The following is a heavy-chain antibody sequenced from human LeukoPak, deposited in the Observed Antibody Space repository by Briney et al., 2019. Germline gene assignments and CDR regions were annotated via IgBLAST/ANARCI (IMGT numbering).Heavy chain of an antibody. CDR3: AKKRRRGYYLNSAFDM. D-gene: IGHD3-3*01. CDR1: GDSFNTYY. CDR2: VSHRGTT. J-gene: IGHJ3*02. Sequence: SETLSLTCSVNGDSFNTYYWSWIRQPPGRALEWIGEVSHRGTTSYSPSLKSRVTISVETSKNQFSLSVKSVTAADTAIYYCAKKRRRGYYLNSAFDMWGQGTMVTVSS. V-gene: IGHV4-34*01.